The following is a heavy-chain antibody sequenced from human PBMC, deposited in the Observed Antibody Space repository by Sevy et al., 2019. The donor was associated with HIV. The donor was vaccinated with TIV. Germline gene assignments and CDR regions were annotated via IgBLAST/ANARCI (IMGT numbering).Heavy chain of an antibody. D-gene: IGHD3-10*01. J-gene: IGHJ5*02. CDR3: ARDRVEGNWFDP. Sequence: SETLSLTCTVSGGSISSYYWSWIRQPAGKGLEWIGRIYTSGSTNYNPSLKSRVTMSVDTSKNQFSLKLSSVTAADTAAYYCARDRVEGNWFDPWGQGTLVTVSS. V-gene: IGHV4-4*07. CDR1: GGSISSYY. CDR2: IYTSGST.